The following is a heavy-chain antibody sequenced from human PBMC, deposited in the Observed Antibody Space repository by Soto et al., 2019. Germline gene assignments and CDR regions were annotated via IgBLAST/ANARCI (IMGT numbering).Heavy chain of an antibody. Sequence: GASVKVFCKASGYTFTSYGISWVRQAPGQGLECMGWISAYNGNTNYAQKLQGRVTMTTDTSTSTVYMELRSLRSDDTAVYYCARDQIVDSSGWHYWGQGTLVTVSS. CDR3: ARDQIVDSSGWHY. CDR1: GYTFTSYG. D-gene: IGHD6-19*01. V-gene: IGHV1-18*04. J-gene: IGHJ4*02. CDR2: ISAYNGNT.